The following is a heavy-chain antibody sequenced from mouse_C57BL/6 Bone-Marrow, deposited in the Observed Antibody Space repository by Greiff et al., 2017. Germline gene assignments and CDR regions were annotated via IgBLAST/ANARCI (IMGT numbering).Heavy chain of an antibody. CDR3: ARPGAMDY. CDR2: IWSGGST. Sequence: VKLVESGPGLVQPSQSLSITCTVSGFSLTSYGVHWVRQSPGKGLEWLGVIWSGGSTDSNAAFISRLSISKDNSKSHVFFKMNSLQADDTAIYYCARPGAMDYWGQGTSVTVSS. V-gene: IGHV2-2*01. CDR1: GFSLTSYG. J-gene: IGHJ4*01.